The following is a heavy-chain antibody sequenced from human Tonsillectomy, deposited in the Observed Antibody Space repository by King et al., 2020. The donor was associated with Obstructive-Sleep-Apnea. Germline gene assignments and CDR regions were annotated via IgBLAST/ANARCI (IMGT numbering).Heavy chain of an antibody. Sequence: VQLVESGGGLVQPGRSLRLSCTASGFNFGDYAMSCFRQAPGKGLEWGGFLRSETYDGTTEYDATVKGRFTISRDDSKSIAYLQMNSLKTEDTAVYYCSRVDLFFDYGDYIAFDIWGQGTMVTVSS. CDR3: SRVDLFFDYGDYIAFDI. V-gene: IGHV3-49*03. D-gene: IGHD4-17*01. J-gene: IGHJ3*02. CDR2: LRSETYDGTT. CDR1: GFNFGDYA.